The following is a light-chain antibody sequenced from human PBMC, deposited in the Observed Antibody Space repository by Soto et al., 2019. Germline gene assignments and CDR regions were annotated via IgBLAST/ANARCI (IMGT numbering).Light chain of an antibody. V-gene: IGLV3-1*01. CDR1: KLGDKY. Sequence: SYELTQPPSVSVSPGQTASITCSGDKLGDKYARWYQQKPGQSPVLVIYQHSKRPSGIPERFSGSTSGNTATLTISGTQAMDEADYYCQAWDSSTVVFGGGTKLTVL. CDR2: QHS. J-gene: IGLJ2*01. CDR3: QAWDSSTVV.